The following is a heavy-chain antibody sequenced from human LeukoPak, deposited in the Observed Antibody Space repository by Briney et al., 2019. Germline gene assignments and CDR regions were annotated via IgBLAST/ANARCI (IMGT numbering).Heavy chain of an antibody. Sequence: SETLSLTCAVYGGSFSGYYWSWIRQPPGKGLEWIGEINHSGSTNYNPSLKSRVTISVDTSKNQFSLKLSSVTAADTAVYYCARAYSSSWYYWFDPWGQGTLVTVSS. J-gene: IGHJ5*02. CDR3: ARAYSSSWYYWFDP. CDR2: INHSGST. CDR1: GGSFSGYY. V-gene: IGHV4-34*01. D-gene: IGHD6-13*01.